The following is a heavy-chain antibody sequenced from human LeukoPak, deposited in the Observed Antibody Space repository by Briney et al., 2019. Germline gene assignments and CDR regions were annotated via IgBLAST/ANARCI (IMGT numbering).Heavy chain of an antibody. CDR1: GFTFSSYS. J-gene: IGHJ6*02. CDR2: ISSSSSYI. V-gene: IGHV3-21*01. D-gene: IGHD2-2*01. Sequence: GGSLRLSCAASGFTFSSYSMNWVRQAPGKGLEWVSSISSSSSYICYADSVKGRFTISRDNAKNSLYLQINSLRAEDTAVYYCARDSHRQADIVVVPADYYYYGMDVWGQGTTVTVSS. CDR3: ARDSHRQADIVVVPADYYYYGMDV.